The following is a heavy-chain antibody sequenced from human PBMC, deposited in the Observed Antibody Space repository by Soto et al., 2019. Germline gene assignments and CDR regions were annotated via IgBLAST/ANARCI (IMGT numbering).Heavy chain of an antibody. J-gene: IGHJ6*02. D-gene: IGHD4-17*01. CDR1: GFTFDDYA. V-gene: IGHV3-9*01. CDR3: ARAPTVVTQGPYYYYGMDV. Sequence: GGSLRLSCAASGFTFDDYAMHWVRQAPGKGLEWVSGISWNSGSIGYADSVKGRFTISRDNAKNSLYLQMNSLRSEDTAVYYCARAPTVVTQGPYYYYGMDVWGQGTTVTVYS. CDR2: ISWNSGSI.